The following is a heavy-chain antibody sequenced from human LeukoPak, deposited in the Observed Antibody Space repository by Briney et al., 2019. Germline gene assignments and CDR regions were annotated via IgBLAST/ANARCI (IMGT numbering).Heavy chain of an antibody. J-gene: IGHJ4*02. CDR2: IGTGGST. D-gene: IGHD3-3*01. V-gene: IGHV3-23*01. CDR1: GYTFTSYA. Sequence: GGSLRLSCAASGYTFTSYAMSWVRQAPGKGLEWVSLIGTGGSTYYTDSVKGRFTTSRDNSKNTLYLQMDSLRADDTAVYYCAKKSPRGYYEHWGQGTLVTVSS. CDR3: AKKSPRGYYEH.